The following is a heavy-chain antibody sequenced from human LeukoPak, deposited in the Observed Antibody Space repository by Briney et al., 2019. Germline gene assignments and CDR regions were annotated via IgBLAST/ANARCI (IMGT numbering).Heavy chain of an antibody. Sequence: GGSLRLSCAASGFTVSSNYMSWVRQAPGKGLEWVSVIYSGGSTYYADSVKGRFTISRDNANNSLYLQMNSLRADDTAVYYCAKVSESNYDILTGYYTPYYFDYWGQGTLVTVSS. CDR3: AKVSESNYDILTGYYTPYYFDY. CDR1: GFTVSSNY. J-gene: IGHJ4*02. V-gene: IGHV3-53*01. D-gene: IGHD3-9*01. CDR2: IYSGGST.